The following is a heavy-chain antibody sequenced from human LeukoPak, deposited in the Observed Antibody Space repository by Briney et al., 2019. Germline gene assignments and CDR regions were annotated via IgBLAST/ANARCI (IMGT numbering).Heavy chain of an antibody. Sequence: SVKVSCKASGGTFSSYAISWVRQAPGQGLEWMGGIIPIFGTANYAQKFQGRVTITTDESTSTAYMELSSLRSEDTAVYYCAGERGLRFLEWSYDAFGIWGQGTMVTVSS. CDR3: AGERGLRFLEWSYDAFGI. J-gene: IGHJ3*02. CDR2: IIPIFGTA. V-gene: IGHV1-69*05. D-gene: IGHD3-3*01. CDR1: GGTFSSYA.